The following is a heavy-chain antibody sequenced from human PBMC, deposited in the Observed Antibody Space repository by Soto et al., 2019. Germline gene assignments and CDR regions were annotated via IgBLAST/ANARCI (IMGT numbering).Heavy chain of an antibody. CDR2: IYYSGNT. J-gene: IGHJ4*02. D-gene: IGHD3-16*01. CDR3: ARHRPQEDGTKKGFGH. V-gene: IGHV4-39*01. Sequence: PSETLSLTCTVSGDSINSGTYSWGWIRQPPGKGLEDIGTIYYSGNTYYNSSLKSRVTISLDTSKNQFSLKLTSVTAADTAVFFCARHRPQEDGTKKGFGHWGQGTLVTVSS. CDR1: GDSINSGTYS.